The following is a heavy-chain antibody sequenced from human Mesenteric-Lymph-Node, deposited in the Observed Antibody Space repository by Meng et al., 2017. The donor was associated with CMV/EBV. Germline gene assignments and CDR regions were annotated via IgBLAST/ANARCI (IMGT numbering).Heavy chain of an antibody. V-gene: IGHV1-3*04. J-gene: IGHJ4*02. CDR3: VRGWSTTETLDY. CDR1: GYIFNLYA. CDR2: INTANGNT. Sequence: SCKASGYIFNLYAIHWVRQAPGQRLEWMGWINTANGNTKYSDKFQGRVTITRDISARTAYMDLSSLRFEDTAVYYCVRGWSTTETLDYWGQGTLVTVSS. D-gene: IGHD1-1*01.